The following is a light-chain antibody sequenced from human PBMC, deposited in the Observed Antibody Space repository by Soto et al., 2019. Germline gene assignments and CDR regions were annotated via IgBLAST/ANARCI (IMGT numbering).Light chain of an antibody. Sequence: EIVLTQSPGTLSLSPGERATLSCRASQSVSSSYLAWNQQKPGQAPRLLIYGASSRATGIPDRFGGSGSGTDFTLTISRLEPEDFAVYYCQQYGSSPQGTFGQGTKVEIK. V-gene: IGKV3-20*01. CDR3: QQYGSSPQGT. J-gene: IGKJ1*01. CDR2: GAS. CDR1: QSVSSSY.